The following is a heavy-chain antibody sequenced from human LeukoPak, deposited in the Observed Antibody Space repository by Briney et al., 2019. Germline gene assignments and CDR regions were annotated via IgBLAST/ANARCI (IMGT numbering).Heavy chain of an antibody. CDR2: IYYSGGT. J-gene: IGHJ5*02. CDR3: ARAYYDFWSGYNWFDP. Sequence: SETLSLTCTVSGGSISSYYWSWIRQPPGKGLEWIGYIYYSGGTNYNPSLKSRVTISVDTSKNQFSLKLSSVTAADTAVYYCARAYYDFWSGYNWFDPWGQGTLVTVSS. D-gene: IGHD3-3*01. CDR1: GGSISSYY. V-gene: IGHV4-59*01.